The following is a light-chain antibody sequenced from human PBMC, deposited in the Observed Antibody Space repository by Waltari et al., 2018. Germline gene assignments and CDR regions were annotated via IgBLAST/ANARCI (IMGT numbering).Light chain of an antibody. CDR3: AAWDDSLSVSYV. CDR2: RSN. CDR1: NSHIGRNS. V-gene: IGLV1-47*01. Sequence: QSVLTQPPSASGTPGPTATISCSGTNSHIGRNSVFCYQQLPGTAPKLLIYRSNQRPSGVPDRFSGSKSGTSASLAISGLRSEDEADYYCAAWDDSLSVSYVFGSGTKVTV. J-gene: IGLJ1*01.